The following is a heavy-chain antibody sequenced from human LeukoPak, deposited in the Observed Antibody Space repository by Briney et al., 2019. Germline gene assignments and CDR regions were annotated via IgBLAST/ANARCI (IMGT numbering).Heavy chain of an antibody. J-gene: IGHJ4*02. CDR1: GGSISSYY. CDR2: IYNSGST. D-gene: IGHD5-24*01. CDR3: ARLRRWLPSYYSDY. Sequence: SETLSLTCTVSGGSISSYYWSWIRQPPGKGLEWIGYIYNSGSTNYNASLKSRVTISVDTSKNQFSLKLNSVTAADTAVYYCARLRRWLPSYYSDYWGQGTLVTVSS. V-gene: IGHV4-59*01.